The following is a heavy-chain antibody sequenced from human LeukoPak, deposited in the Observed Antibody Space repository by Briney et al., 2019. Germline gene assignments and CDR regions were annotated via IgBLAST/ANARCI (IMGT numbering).Heavy chain of an antibody. J-gene: IGHJ5*02. CDR3: ARASMVRGVRRFDP. Sequence: SETLSLTCAVYGGSFSGYYWSWIRQPPGKGLEWIGEINHSGSTNYNPSLKSRVTISVDTSKNQFSLKLSSVTAADTAVYYCARASMVRGVRRFDPWGQGALVTVSS. D-gene: IGHD3-10*01. CDR2: INHSGST. CDR1: GGSFSGYY. V-gene: IGHV4-34*01.